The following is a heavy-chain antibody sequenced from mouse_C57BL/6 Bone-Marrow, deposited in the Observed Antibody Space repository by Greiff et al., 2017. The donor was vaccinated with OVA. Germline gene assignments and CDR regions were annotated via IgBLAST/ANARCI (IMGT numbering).Heavy chain of an antibody. CDR3: ARYDYDGALFAY. CDR2: INPNNGGT. Sequence: DYNMDWVKQSHGKSLEWIGDINPNNGGTIYNQKFKGKATLTVDKSSSTAYMELRSLTSEDTAVYYCARYDYDGALFAYWGQGTLVTVSA. J-gene: IGHJ3*01. CDR1: DYN. D-gene: IGHD2-4*01. V-gene: IGHV1-18*01.